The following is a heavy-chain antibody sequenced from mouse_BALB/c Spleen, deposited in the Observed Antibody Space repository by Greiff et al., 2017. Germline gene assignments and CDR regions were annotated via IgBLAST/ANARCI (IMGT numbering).Heavy chain of an antibody. Sequence: QVQLQQSGPELVKPGASVRISCKASGYTFTSYYIHWVKQRPGQGLEWIGWIYPGNVNTKYNEKFKGKATLTADKSSSTAYMQLSSLTSEDSAVYFCASRGGPTYAMDYWGQGTSVTVSS. CDR1: GYTFTSYY. V-gene: IGHV1S56*01. CDR3: ASRGGPTYAMDY. CDR2: IYPGNVNT. D-gene: IGHD2-10*01. J-gene: IGHJ4*01.